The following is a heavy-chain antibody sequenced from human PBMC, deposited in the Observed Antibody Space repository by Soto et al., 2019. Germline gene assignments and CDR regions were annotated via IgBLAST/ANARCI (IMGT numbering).Heavy chain of an antibody. Sequence: GGSLRLSCAASGFTFRSYWMSWVRQAPGKGLEWVANIRQDEGEKYYVDSVKGRFTISRDNAKNSLFLQMNSLRAEDTAVYYCVRDQVVPGAIPHWFDAWGQGTLVTVSS. J-gene: IGHJ5*02. CDR1: GFTFRSYW. CDR2: IRQDEGEK. CDR3: VRDQVVPGAIPHWFDA. V-gene: IGHV3-7*03. D-gene: IGHD2-2*02.